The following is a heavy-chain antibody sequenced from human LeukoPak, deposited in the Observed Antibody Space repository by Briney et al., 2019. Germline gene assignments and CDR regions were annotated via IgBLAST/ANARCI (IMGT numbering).Heavy chain of an antibody. D-gene: IGHD5-24*01. J-gene: IGHJ4*02. CDR1: GFTFSSYA. Sequence: PGRSLRLSCAASGFTFSSYAMHWVRQAPGKGLEWVAVISYDGSNKYYADSVKGRFTISRDNSKNTLYLQMNSLRAEDTAVYYCAKETVRWLQLAYWGQGTLVTVSS. V-gene: IGHV3-30*04. CDR2: ISYDGSNK. CDR3: AKETVRWLQLAY.